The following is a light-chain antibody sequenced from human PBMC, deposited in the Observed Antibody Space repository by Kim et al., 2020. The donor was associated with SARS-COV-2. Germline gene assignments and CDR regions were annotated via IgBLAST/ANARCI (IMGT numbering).Light chain of an antibody. CDR1: QSVSTC. Sequence: LSPGERATLSCRASQSVSTCLAWYQQKPGQAPRLLIYEASNGATGVPARFSGRGSATDFTLTISSLEPEDFAVYYCQQRSSWPLTFGGGTKVDIK. CDR3: QQRSSWPLT. V-gene: IGKV3-11*01. J-gene: IGKJ4*01. CDR2: EAS.